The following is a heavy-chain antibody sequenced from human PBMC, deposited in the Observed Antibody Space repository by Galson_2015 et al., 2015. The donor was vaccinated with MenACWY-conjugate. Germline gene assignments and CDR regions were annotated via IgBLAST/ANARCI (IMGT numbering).Heavy chain of an antibody. CDR1: GFTFIDYW. V-gene: IGHV3-74*01. J-gene: IGHJ1*01. D-gene: IGHD1-14*01. CDR3: ARELGNGIIAATPH. CDR2: INGHGIAA. Sequence: SLRLSCAASGFTFIDYWMHWVRQAPGKGLVWVSRINGHGIAANYAESVKGRFTISRDNARNTLYLQMNSLRAEDTAIYYCARELGNGIIAATPHWGQGTLVTVSS.